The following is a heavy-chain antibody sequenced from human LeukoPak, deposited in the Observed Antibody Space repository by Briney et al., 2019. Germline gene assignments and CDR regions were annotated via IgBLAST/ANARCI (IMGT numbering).Heavy chain of an antibody. CDR1: GGSISSSGYC. V-gene: IGHV4-39*07. CDR2: IYYSGST. Sequence: SETLSLTCTVSGGSISSSGYCWGWIRQPPGKGLEWIGSIYYSGSTYYNPSLKSRVTISVDTSKNQFSLKLSSVTAADTAVYYCARVRKVDTAMAAYWGQGTLVTVSS. D-gene: IGHD5-18*01. J-gene: IGHJ4*02. CDR3: ARVRKVDTAMAAY.